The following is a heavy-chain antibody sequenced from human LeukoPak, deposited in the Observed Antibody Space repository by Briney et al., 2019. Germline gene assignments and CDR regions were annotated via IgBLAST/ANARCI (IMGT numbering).Heavy chain of an antibody. V-gene: IGHV4-59*01. D-gene: IGHD4-17*01. CDR1: GGSISSYY. CDR3: ARGSTVTTFSN. J-gene: IGHJ4*02. CDR2: IYYGGST. Sequence: SETLSLTCTVSGGSISSYYWSWIRQPPGKGLEWIGYIYYGGSTNYNPSLKSRVSISVDTSNNQFSLKVRSVTAADTAVYYCARGSTVTTFSNWGQGTLVTVSS.